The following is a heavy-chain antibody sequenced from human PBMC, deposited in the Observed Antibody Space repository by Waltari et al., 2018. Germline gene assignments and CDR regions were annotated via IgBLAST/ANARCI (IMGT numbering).Heavy chain of an antibody. CDR3: ARDTPGDGIDY. CDR2: FNSAGTGS. V-gene: IGHV3-74*01. Sequence: EVQLVESGGGLVQPGGSLRLSCAASGFTFSDYWMHWVRQVPGKGLLWVSHFNSAGTGSSYADSVKGRFTISRDNARNILDLQMNSLTVEDTAVYYCARDTPGDGIDYWGQGTLVTVSP. J-gene: IGHJ4*02. D-gene: IGHD2-21*01. CDR1: GFTFSDYW.